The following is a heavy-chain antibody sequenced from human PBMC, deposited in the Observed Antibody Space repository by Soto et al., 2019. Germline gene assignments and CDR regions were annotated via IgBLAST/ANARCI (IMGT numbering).Heavy chain of an antibody. V-gene: IGHV3-13*01. D-gene: IGHD6-19*01. J-gene: IGHJ5*02. CDR3: ARGVAVAGFYWFDP. Sequence: GGSLRLSCAASGFTFSTYDMHWVRQATGKGLEWVSGIGIAGDTYYPGSVKGRFTISRENAKRSLYLQMNSLKAGDTAVYYCARGVAVAGFYWFDPWGQGTLVTVSS. CDR1: GFTFSTYD. CDR2: IGIAGDT.